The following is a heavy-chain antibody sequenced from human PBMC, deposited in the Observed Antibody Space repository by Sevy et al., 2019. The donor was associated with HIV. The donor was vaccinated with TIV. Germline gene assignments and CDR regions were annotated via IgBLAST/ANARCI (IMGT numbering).Heavy chain of an antibody. CDR2: IHYGGST. CDR3: ARDGGLASPGAFDY. J-gene: IGHJ4*02. CDR1: GGSVSSGSHY. V-gene: IGHV4-61*01. Sequence: SETLSLTCSISGGSVSSGSHYWSWIRQPPGKGLEWISYIHYGGSTNFNPSLESRVTMSVDTSKNQFSLKLSSVTAADTAIYYCARDGGLASPGAFDYWGQGTLVTVSS.